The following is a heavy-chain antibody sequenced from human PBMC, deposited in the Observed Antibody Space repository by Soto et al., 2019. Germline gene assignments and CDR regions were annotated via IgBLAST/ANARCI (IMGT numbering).Heavy chain of an antibody. D-gene: IGHD3-3*01. CDR1: GGTFSSYT. V-gene: IGHV1-69*02. CDR2: IIPILGIA. J-gene: IGHJ4*02. CDR3: AADLTTYYDFWSGYQ. Sequence: GASVKVSCKASGGTFSSYTISWVRQAPGQGLEWMGRIIPILGIANYAQKFQGRVTITADKSTSTAYMELSSLRSEDTAVYYCAADLTTYYDFWSGYQWGQGTLVTVSS.